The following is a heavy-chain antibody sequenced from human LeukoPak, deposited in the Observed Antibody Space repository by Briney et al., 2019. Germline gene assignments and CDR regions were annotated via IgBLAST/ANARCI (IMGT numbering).Heavy chain of an antibody. D-gene: IGHD1-26*01. Sequence: PGRSLRLSCAASGLTFSSYAMPWVRQSPGKGVGWVAVISYDGRNKYYADSVKRRSTIPRDNSKKTLYLQMNSLRAEDTAVYYCARDIVGARISPDSGPGSWGQGTLVTVSS. J-gene: IGHJ5*02. CDR2: ISYDGRNK. CDR1: GLTFSSYA. V-gene: IGHV3-30*16. CDR3: ARDIVGARISPDSGPGS.